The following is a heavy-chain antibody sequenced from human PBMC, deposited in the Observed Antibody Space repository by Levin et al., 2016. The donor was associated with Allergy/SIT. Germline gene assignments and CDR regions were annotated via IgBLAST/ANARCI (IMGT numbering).Heavy chain of an antibody. CDR2: IYYSGST. D-gene: IGHD3-10*01. CDR1: GGSISSYY. V-gene: IGHV4-59*01. Sequence: SETLSLTCTVSGGSISSYYWSWIRQPPGKGLEWIGYIYYSGSTNYNPSLKSRVTISVDTSKNQFSLKLSSVTAADTAVYYCARVQGNSYPRHFDYWGQGTLVTVSS. J-gene: IGHJ4*02. CDR3: ARVQGNSYPRHFDY.